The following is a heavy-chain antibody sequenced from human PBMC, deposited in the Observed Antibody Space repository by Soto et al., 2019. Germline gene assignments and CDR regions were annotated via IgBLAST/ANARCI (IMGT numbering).Heavy chain of an antibody. Sequence: GESLKISCRGSGYSFTSYCICWVRQMPGKGLEWMGVIYPGDSDTIYSPSFQGQVTISADKSISTAYLQWSSLKASHTAMYYCARRQLYDYGMDVWGQGTTVTVSA. CDR1: GYSFTSYC. V-gene: IGHV5-51*01. J-gene: IGHJ6*01. D-gene: IGHD1-1*01. CDR3: ARRQLYDYGMDV. CDR2: IYPGDSDT.